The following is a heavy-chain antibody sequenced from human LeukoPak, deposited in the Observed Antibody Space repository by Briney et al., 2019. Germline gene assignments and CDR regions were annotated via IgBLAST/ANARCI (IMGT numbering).Heavy chain of an antibody. J-gene: IGHJ2*01. CDR2: ISTDGSYK. CDR1: GFTFSSFP. Sequence: PGGSLRLSWAVSGFTFSSFPFHWVRQAPGKGLEWVAAISTDGSYKYHGDSVKGRFTISRDNPMNTLYLQMNGLRPDDTAVYYCARSLIPGRWYFDLWGRGTLVTVSS. CDR3: ARSLIPGRWYFDL. D-gene: IGHD3-16*01. V-gene: IGHV3-30*04.